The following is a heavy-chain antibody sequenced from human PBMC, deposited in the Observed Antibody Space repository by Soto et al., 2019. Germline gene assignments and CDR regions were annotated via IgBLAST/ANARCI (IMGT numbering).Heavy chain of an antibody. Sequence: QVQLVESGGGVVQPGRSLTLSCAASGFTFSSYVRHWVRQTPDKGLEWVAFISRDGSKTYYADSVKGRFTISRDNSKNTLYLEMNSLRAEDTAVYYCARDDEGGSDCDLGYWGQGTLVTVSS. CDR3: ARDDEGGSDCDLGY. D-gene: IGHD3-10*01. CDR1: GFTFSSYV. CDR2: ISRDGSKT. V-gene: IGHV3-30-3*01. J-gene: IGHJ4*02.